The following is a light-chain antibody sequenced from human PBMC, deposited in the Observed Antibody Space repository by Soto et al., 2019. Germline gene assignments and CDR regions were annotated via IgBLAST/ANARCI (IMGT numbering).Light chain of an antibody. J-gene: IGKJ4*01. CDR1: QSVLYSSNNKNY. CDR2: WAS. V-gene: IGKV4-1*01. Sequence: DIVMTQSPDSLTVSLGERATINCRSSQSVLYSSNNKNYLAWYQHKPGQPPKLLIYWASTRASGVPDRFSGSGSGTDFTLTISSLQAEDVAVYSCQQYYRTPITFGGGTKVDIK. CDR3: QQYYRTPIT.